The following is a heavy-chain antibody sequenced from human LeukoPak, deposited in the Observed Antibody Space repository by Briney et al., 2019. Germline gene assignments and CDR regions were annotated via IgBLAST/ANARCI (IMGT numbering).Heavy chain of an antibody. Sequence: SGGSLRLSCAASGFTFSSHGMHWVRQAPGKGLEWVAVISYDGSNKYYADSVKGRFTISRDNSKNTLYLQMNSLRAEDTAVYYCARVDFQWLLLPTIDYWGQGTLVTVSS. J-gene: IGHJ4*02. CDR2: ISYDGSNK. CDR1: GFTFSSHG. CDR3: ARVDFQWLLLPTIDY. D-gene: IGHD3-22*01. V-gene: IGHV3-30*19.